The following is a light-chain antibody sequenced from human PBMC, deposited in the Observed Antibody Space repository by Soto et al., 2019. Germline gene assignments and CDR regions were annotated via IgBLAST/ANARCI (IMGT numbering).Light chain of an antibody. Sequence: QSALTQPRSVSGSPGQSVTISCTGSSSDVGTYNYVSWYQHHPGRAPKLMIYDVIKRPSGVPDRFSGSKSGNTASLTISGLQAEDEADYYCCSYAGSYTLRMFGGGTKVTVL. CDR1: SSDVGTYNY. CDR2: DVI. J-gene: IGLJ3*02. V-gene: IGLV2-11*01. CDR3: CSYAGSYTLRM.